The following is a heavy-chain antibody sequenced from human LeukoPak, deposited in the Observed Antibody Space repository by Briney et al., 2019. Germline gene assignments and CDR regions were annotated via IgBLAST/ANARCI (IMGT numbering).Heavy chain of an antibody. Sequence: SETLFLTCAVYGGSFSGYYWSWIRQPPGKGLEWIGEINHSGSTNYNPSLKSRVTISVDTSKNQFSLKLSSVTAADTAVYYCARGDRGYYGSSWFDPWGQGTLVTVSS. V-gene: IGHV4-34*01. D-gene: IGHD3-10*01. CDR1: GGSFSGYY. CDR3: ARGDRGYYGSSWFDP. CDR2: INHSGST. J-gene: IGHJ5*02.